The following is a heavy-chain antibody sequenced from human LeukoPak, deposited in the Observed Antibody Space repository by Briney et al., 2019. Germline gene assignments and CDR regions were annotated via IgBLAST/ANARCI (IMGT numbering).Heavy chain of an antibody. J-gene: IGHJ3*02. Sequence: GGALRLSCAASGFTFDDYGMSWVRQAPGKGLEWVSGINWNGGSTAYADSVKGRFTISRDNAKNSLYLQMNSLRAEDTALYYCARDFLPLVDDSFDIWGKGTMVTVSS. CDR3: ARDFLPLVDDSFDI. V-gene: IGHV3-20*04. CDR1: GFTFDDYG. D-gene: IGHD2-15*01. CDR2: INWNGGST.